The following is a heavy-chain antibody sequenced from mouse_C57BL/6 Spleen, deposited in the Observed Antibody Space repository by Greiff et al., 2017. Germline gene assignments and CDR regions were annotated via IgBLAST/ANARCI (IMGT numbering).Heavy chain of an antibody. V-gene: IGHV1-55*01. CDR1: GYTFTSYW. CDR3: ARFDYDDGYYAMDY. Sequence: VQLQQPGAELVKPGASVKMSCKASGYTFTSYWITWVKQRPGQGLEWIGDIYPGSGSTNYNEKFKSKATLTVDTSSSTAYMQLSSLTSEDSAVYYCARFDYDDGYYAMDYWGQGTSVTVSS. D-gene: IGHD2-4*01. J-gene: IGHJ4*01. CDR2: IYPGSGST.